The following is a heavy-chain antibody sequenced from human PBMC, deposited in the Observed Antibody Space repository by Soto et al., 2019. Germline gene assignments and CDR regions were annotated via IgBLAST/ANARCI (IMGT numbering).Heavy chain of an antibody. CDR2: IIPIFGTA. J-gene: IGHJ5*02. D-gene: IGHD3-22*01. V-gene: IGHV1-69*01. CDR1: GGTFSSYA. CDR3: ARGPPDYYDSSGYYGWFDP. Sequence: QVHLVQSGAEVKKPGSSVKVSCKASGGTFSSYAISWVRQAPGQGLEWMGGIIPIFGTANYAQKFQGRVTITADESTSTAYMELSSLRSEDTAVYYCARGPPDYYDSSGYYGWFDPWGQGTLVTVSS.